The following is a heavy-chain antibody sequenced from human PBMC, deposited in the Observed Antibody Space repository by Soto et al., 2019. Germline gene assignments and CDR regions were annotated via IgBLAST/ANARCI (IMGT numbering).Heavy chain of an antibody. CDR2: IDPSDSYT. D-gene: IGHD1-26*01. CDR1: GYSFTSYW. V-gene: IGHV5-10-1*01. CDR3: ASSGSYAGAYYYYGMDV. Sequence: PGESLKISCKGSGYSFTSYWISWVRQMPGKGLEWMGRIDPSDSYTNYSPSFQGHVTISADKSISTAYLQWSSLKASDTAMYYCASSGSYAGAYYYYGMDVWGQGTTVPVSS. J-gene: IGHJ6*02.